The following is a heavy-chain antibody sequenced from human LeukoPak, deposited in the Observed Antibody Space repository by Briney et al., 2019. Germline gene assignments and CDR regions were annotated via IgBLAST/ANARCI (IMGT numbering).Heavy chain of an antibody. D-gene: IGHD3-16*01. CDR1: GFTVSSNY. Sequence: GGSLRLSCAASGFTVSSNYMSWVRQAPGKGLEWVASISYDGSDKYYADSVKGRFTISRDDSKNTLYVQMNSLRAEDTAVYYCARVRGDYFEYWGQGTLVTVSS. J-gene: IGHJ4*02. CDR2: ISYDGSDK. V-gene: IGHV3-30*03. CDR3: ARVRGDYFEY.